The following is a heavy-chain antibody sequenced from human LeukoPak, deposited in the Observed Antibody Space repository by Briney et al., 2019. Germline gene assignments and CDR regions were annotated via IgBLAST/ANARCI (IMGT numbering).Heavy chain of an antibody. V-gene: IGHV3-21*01. CDR3: AGGGGSYCSGGSCYFLDY. D-gene: IGHD2-15*01. CDR2: ISGSTNYM. Sequence: PGGSLRLSCAASGFTFSSYSMNWVRQAPGKGLDWVSSISGSTNYMFYADSVKGRFTISRDNAKNSLYLHMNSLRAGDTAVYYWAGGGGSYCSGGSCYFLDYWGQGTLVTVSS. J-gene: IGHJ4*02. CDR1: GFTFSSYS.